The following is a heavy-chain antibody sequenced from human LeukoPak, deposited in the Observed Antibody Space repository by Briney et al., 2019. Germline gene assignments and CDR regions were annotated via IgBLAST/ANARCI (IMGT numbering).Heavy chain of an antibody. CDR3: ARDLGTSGWYGDFDY. CDR2: FDPEDGET. Sequence: GASVKVSCKVSGYTLTELSMHWVRQAPGKGLEWMGGFDPEDGETIYAQKFQGRVTMTEDTSTDTAYMELSSLRSEDTAVYYCARDLGTSGWYGDFDYWGQGTLVTVSS. D-gene: IGHD6-19*01. V-gene: IGHV1-24*01. J-gene: IGHJ4*02. CDR1: GYTLTELS.